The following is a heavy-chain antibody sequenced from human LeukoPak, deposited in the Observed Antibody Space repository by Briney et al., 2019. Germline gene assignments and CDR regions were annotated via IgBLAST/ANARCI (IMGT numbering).Heavy chain of an antibody. Sequence: GGSLRLSCAASAFTFSSYAMSWGRQAPGKGLEWVSAISGRGGSTYYADSVKGRFTISRDNSKNTLSLQMNSLRAEDTAVYYCAKEGDYTKGYYYYRDVCGKGTTVTVSS. D-gene: IGHD4-11*01. V-gene: IGHV3-23*01. J-gene: IGHJ6*03. CDR2: ISGRGGST. CDR3: AKEGDYTKGYYYYRDV. CDR1: AFTFSSYA.